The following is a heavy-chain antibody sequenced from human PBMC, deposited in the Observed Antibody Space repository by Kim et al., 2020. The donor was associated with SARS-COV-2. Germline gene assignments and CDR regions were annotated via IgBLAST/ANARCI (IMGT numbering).Heavy chain of an antibody. D-gene: IGHD2-15*01. J-gene: IGHJ4*02. V-gene: IGHV1-3*01. CDR3: ALYCSGGSCHDY. Sequence: YSKKYQGRVTITRDTSASTDYMELSSLRSEDTAVYYCALYCSGGSCHDYWGQGTLVTVSS.